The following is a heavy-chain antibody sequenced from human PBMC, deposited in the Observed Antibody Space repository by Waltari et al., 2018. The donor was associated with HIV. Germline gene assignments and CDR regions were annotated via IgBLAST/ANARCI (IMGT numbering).Heavy chain of an antibody. D-gene: IGHD2-2*01. CDR2: ISYDGSNK. CDR1: GFTFSSYG. V-gene: IGHV3-30*18. J-gene: IGHJ6*02. Sequence: QVQLVESGGGVVQPGRSLRLSCGASGFTFSSYGMHWVRQAPGKGLEWVAVISYDGSNKYYADSVKGRFTISRDNSKNTLYLQMNSLRAEDTAVYYCAKEVWEYQLRYGMDVWGQGTTVTVSS. CDR3: AKEVWEYQLRYGMDV.